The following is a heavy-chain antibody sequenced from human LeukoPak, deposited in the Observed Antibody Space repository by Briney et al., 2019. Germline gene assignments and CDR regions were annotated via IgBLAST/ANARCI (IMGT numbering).Heavy chain of an antibody. CDR2: IYYSGST. D-gene: IGHD3-10*01. CDR3: ARGLLWFGSIDPHWFDP. J-gene: IGHJ5*02. CDR1: GGSISSGGYS. V-gene: IGHV4-31*03. Sequence: PSQTLSLTCTVSGGSISSGGYSWSWIRQHPGKGLEWIEYIYYSGSTYYNPSLKSRVTESVDTSKNQFSLKLSSVTAADTAVYYCARGLLWFGSIDPHWFDPWGQGTLVTVSS.